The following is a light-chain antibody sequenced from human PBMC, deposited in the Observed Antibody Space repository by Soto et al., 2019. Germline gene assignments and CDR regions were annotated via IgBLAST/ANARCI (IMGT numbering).Light chain of an antibody. Sequence: QSALTQPPSASGSPGQSVTISCTGTSSDVGGYNYVSWYLQYPGRAPKLMIYEVTKRPSGVPDRFSGSKSGNTASLTVSGLQAEDEADYDCSSYAASNNFYFVFGGGTTITVL. CDR1: SSDVGGYNY. CDR2: EVT. CDR3: SSYAASNNFYFV. V-gene: IGLV2-8*01. J-gene: IGLJ3*02.